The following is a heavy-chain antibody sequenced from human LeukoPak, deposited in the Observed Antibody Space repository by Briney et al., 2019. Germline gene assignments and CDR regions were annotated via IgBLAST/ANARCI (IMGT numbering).Heavy chain of an antibody. CDR3: AREEREIFAILLPYGMDV. CDR1: GYTFTSYA. D-gene: IGHD3-3*01. CDR2: INAGNGNT. J-gene: IGHJ6*02. Sequence: ASVKVSCKASGYTFTSYAMHWVRQAPGQRLEWMGWINAGNGNTKYSQKFQGRVTITRDTSASTAYMELSSLRSEDTAVYYCAREEREIFAILLPYGMDVWGQGTTVTVSS. V-gene: IGHV1-3*01.